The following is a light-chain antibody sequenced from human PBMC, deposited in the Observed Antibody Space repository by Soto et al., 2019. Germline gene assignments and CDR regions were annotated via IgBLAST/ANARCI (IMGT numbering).Light chain of an antibody. J-gene: IGKJ1*01. CDR2: DAS. CDR3: QQRSNWWT. Sequence: EIVLTQSPATLSLSPGERATLSCRASQSVSSYLAWYQQKPGQAPRLLIYDASNRATGIPARFSGSGSGTDFTLTISSLEPEDLAVYYCQQRSNWWTVGQGTKVYIK. CDR1: QSVSSY. V-gene: IGKV3-11*01.